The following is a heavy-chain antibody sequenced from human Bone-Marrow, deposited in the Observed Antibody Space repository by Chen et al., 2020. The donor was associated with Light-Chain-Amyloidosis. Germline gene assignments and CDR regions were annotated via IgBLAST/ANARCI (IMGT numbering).Heavy chain of an antibody. CDR2: INHSGST. Sequence: QVQLQQWGAGLLKPSETLSLTCAVYGGSFSGYYWSWIRQPPGKGLEWIGEINHSGSTNYNPSLKSRVTISVDTSKNQFSLKLSSVTAADTAVYYCARGGSGGYSYGYTVPLTLKNAFDIWGQGTMVTVSS. CDR1: GGSFSGYY. V-gene: IGHV4-34*01. J-gene: IGHJ3*02. CDR3: ARGGSGGYSYGYTVPLTLKNAFDI. D-gene: IGHD5-18*01.